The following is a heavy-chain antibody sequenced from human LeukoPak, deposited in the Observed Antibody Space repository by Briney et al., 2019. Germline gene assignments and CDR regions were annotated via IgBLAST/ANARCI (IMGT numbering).Heavy chain of an antibody. CDR2: ISSSGSTI. Sequence: PGGSLRLSCAASGFTFSSYEMNWVRQAPGKGLEWVSYISSSGSTIYYADSVKGRFTISRDNSKNTLYLQMNSLRAEDTAVYYCAKDRGSGYHYFDYWGQGTLVTVSS. J-gene: IGHJ4*02. CDR1: GFTFSSYE. D-gene: IGHD3-22*01. CDR3: AKDRGSGYHYFDY. V-gene: IGHV3-48*03.